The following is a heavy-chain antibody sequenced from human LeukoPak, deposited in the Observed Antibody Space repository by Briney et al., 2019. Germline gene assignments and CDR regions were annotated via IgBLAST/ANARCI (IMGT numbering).Heavy chain of an antibody. CDR1: GFTFSSYS. CDR2: ISSSSSYI. J-gene: IGHJ6*03. D-gene: IGHD6-13*01. Sequence: GGSLRLSCAASGFTFSSYSMNWVRQAPGKGLEWVSSISSSSSYIYYADSVKGRFTISRDNAKNSLYLQMNSLRAEDTAVYYCACARAGIAANYMDVWGQGTTVTVSS. V-gene: IGHV3-21*01. CDR3: ACARAGIAANYMDV.